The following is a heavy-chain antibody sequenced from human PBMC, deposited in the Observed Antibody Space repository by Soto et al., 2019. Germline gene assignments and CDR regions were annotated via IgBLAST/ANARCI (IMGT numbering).Heavy chain of an antibody. CDR2: ISGSGGST. CDR1: GFTFSSYA. V-gene: IGHV3-23*01. Sequence: EVQLLESGGGLVQPGGSLRLSCAASGFTFSSYAMSWVRQAPGKGLEWVSAISGSGGSTYYADSVKGRFTISRDNSMNTLYQQRNSLRAEDTAVYYCAKDRPESRLRRYDGMDVWGQGTTVTVSS. J-gene: IGHJ6*02. CDR3: AKDRPESRLRRYDGMDV. D-gene: IGHD5-12*01.